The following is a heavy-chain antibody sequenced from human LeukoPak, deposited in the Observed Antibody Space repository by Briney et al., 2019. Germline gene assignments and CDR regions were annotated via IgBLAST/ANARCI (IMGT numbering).Heavy chain of an antibody. CDR3: ARDGGLEGSSFDP. CDR1: GDSLSSNSAA. D-gene: IGHD6-13*01. Sequence: SQTLSLPCALSGDSLSSNSAAWNWVSRHPSRGLEWQGRTYYRSKWNNHYAVSVKSQITINPDTSKSQFSLQLTSVTPEDTAVYYCARDGGLEGSSFDPWGQGTLVTVSS. CDR2: TYYRSKWNN. V-gene: IGHV6-1*01. J-gene: IGHJ5*02.